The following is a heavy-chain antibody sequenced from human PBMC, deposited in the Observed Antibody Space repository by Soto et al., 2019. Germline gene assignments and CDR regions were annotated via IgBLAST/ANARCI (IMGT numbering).Heavy chain of an antibody. CDR3: TIGLVGSTTNY. D-gene: IGHD1-26*01. CDR1: GFSFTNAW. V-gene: IGHV3-15*07. J-gene: IGHJ4*02. Sequence: SGGGLVKPGGSLRLSCAASGFSFTNAWMNWVRQSPGKGLEWVGRIKSNSDGGTTEYGAPVKDRFTISRDDSKTTLYLHMSDLKSEDTAVYYCTIGLVGSTTNYWGQGTLVTVAS. CDR2: IKSNSDGGTT.